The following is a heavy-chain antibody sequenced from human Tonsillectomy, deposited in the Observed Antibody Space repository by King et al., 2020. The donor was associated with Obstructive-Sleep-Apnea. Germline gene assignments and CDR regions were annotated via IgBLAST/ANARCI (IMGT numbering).Heavy chain of an antibody. Sequence: QLQESGPGLVKPSETLSLTCAVSGGSISSHYWSWIRQPPGKGLEWIGYINYSGSTNYNPSLKSRVTISLDKSKNQFSLRLRSVTAADTAVYYCARLRSVAGTRTPSFDVWGQGPLVTVS. CDR2: INYSGST. D-gene: IGHD6-19*01. CDR3: ARLRSVAGTRTPSFDV. J-gene: IGHJ3*01. CDR1: GGSISSHY. V-gene: IGHV4-59*08.